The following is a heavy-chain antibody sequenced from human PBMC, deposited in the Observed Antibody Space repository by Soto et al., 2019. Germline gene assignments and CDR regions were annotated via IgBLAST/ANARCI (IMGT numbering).Heavy chain of an antibody. CDR2: IYTSGST. J-gene: IGHJ4*02. CDR3: ARDYSYGPAYYFDY. Sequence: PSETLSLRCTVSGCSISSYYWSWIRQPAGKGLEWIGRIYTSGSTNYNPSLKSRVTMSVDTSKNQFSLKLSSVTAADTAVYYCARDYSYGPAYYFDYWGQGTLVPVSS. V-gene: IGHV4-4*07. CDR1: GCSISSYY. D-gene: IGHD5-18*01.